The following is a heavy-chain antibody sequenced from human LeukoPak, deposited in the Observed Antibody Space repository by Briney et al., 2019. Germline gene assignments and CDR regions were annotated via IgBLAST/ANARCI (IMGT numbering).Heavy chain of an antibody. CDR3: ARDDVKQDYYDSSGPNGAFDY. Sequence: SVKVSCKASGGTFSSYAISWVRQAPGQGLEWMGRIIPILGIANYAQKFQGRVTITADKSTSTAYMELSSLRSEDTAVYYCARDDVKQDYYDSSGPNGAFDYWGQGTLVTVSS. D-gene: IGHD3-22*01. CDR1: GGTFSSYA. V-gene: IGHV1-69*04. CDR2: IIPILGIA. J-gene: IGHJ4*02.